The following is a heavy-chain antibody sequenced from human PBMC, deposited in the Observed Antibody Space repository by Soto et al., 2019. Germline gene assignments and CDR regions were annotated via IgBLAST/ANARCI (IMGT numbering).Heavy chain of an antibody. CDR2: ISAYNGNT. V-gene: IGHV1-18*01. Sequence: GASVKVSCKASGYTFTSYGISWVRQAPGQGLEWMGWISAYNGNTNYAQKLQGRVTMTTDTSTSTAYMELRSLRSDDTAVYYCVIAARRGHFDYWGQGTLVTVSS. CDR3: VIAARRGHFDY. CDR1: GYTFTSYG. J-gene: IGHJ4*02. D-gene: IGHD6-6*01.